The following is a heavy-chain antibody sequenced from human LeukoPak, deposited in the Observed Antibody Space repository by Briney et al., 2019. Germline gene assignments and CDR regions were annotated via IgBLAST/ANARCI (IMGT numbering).Heavy chain of an antibody. Sequence: ASVKVSCKASGGTFSSYAISWVRQAPGQGVEWMGRIIPILGIANYAQKFQGRVTITADKSTSTAYMELSSLRSEDTAVYYCAREAPSRIAAAGFDYWGQGTLVTVSS. V-gene: IGHV1-69*04. CDR1: GGTFSSYA. CDR2: IIPILGIA. J-gene: IGHJ4*02. CDR3: AREAPSRIAAAGFDY. D-gene: IGHD6-13*01.